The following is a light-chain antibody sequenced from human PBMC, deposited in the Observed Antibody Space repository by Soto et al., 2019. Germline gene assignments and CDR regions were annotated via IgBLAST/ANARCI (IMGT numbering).Light chain of an antibody. CDR3: QQYGSLPRT. Sequence: EIVVTHSPGTLSLSPGERATLSCRASQSVSSSYLAWYQQKPGQAPRLLIYGASSRATGIPDRFSGSVSGTDFTLTISRLEPEDFAVYYCQQYGSLPRTFGQGTKVDIK. V-gene: IGKV3-20*01. CDR2: GAS. CDR1: QSVSSSY. J-gene: IGKJ1*01.